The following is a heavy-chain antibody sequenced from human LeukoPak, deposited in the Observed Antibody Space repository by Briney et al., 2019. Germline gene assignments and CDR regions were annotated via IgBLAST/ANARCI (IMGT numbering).Heavy chain of an antibody. Sequence: GGSLRLSCAASGFTFSSYSMNWVRQAPGKGLEWVSYISSSSSTIYYADSVKGRFTISRDNAKNSLYLQMNSLRVEDTAVYYCARAGSRWGYGRYYYYMDVWGKGTTVTISS. CDR1: GFTFSSYS. J-gene: IGHJ6*03. CDR2: ISSSSSTI. D-gene: IGHD5-12*01. CDR3: ARAGSRWGYGRYYYYMDV. V-gene: IGHV3-48*04.